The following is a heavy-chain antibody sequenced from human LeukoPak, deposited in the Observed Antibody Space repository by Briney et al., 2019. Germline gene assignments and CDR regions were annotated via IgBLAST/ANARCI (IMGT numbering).Heavy chain of an antibody. CDR3: ARAMTTDNWFDP. CDR1: RFTFSSYA. D-gene: IGHD4-11*01. Sequence: GGSLRLSCAASRFTFSSYAMHWVRQAPGKGLEWVAVISYDGSNKYYADSVKGRFTISRDNSKNTLYLQMNSPRAEDTAVYYCARAMTTDNWFDPWGQGTLVTVSS. CDR2: ISYDGSNK. V-gene: IGHV3-30*04. J-gene: IGHJ5*02.